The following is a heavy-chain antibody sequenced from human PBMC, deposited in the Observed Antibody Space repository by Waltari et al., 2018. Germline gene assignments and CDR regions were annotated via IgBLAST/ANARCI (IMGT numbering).Heavy chain of an antibody. CDR3: ARDRSRATVTYTFDY. V-gene: IGHV1-3*01. Sequence: QVQLVQSGAEVKKPGASVKVSCKASGYTFTSYAMHWLRQAPGQRLEWMGWINAGNGNTKYSQKFQGRVTITRDTSASTAYMELSSLRSEDTAVYYCARDRSRATVTYTFDYWGQGTLVTVSS. D-gene: IGHD4-17*01. J-gene: IGHJ4*02. CDR2: INAGNGNT. CDR1: GYTFTSYA.